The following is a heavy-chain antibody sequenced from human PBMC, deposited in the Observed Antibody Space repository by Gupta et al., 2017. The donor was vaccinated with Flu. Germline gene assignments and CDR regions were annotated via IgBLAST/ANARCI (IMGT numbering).Heavy chain of an antibody. CDR3: ARRRNGNHFDY. CDR2: MYFGGSA. Sequence: QLQLQESCPGLVEPSEPLSLTCTVSGGSVRSSTSSWGWVRQPPGKGPECIASMYFGGSANYSPSLRSRVTMSLDTSKNQFSLNVNAVTAADTAVFFCARRRNGNHFDYWGQGTLVTVSS. V-gene: IGHV4-39*01. CDR1: GGSVRSSTSS. J-gene: IGHJ4*02. D-gene: IGHD1-1*01.